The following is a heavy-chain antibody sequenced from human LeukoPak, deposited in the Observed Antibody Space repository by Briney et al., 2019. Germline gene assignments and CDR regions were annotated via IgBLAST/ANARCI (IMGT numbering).Heavy chain of an antibody. CDR3: ARELDPASTNNPHFYYHMDV. CDR1: GDSISAYT. D-gene: IGHD1/OR15-1a*01. Sequence: SETLSLTCTVSGDSISAYTWSWLRQPPGKGLEWIGSIYYSGSTNYNPSLERRVTISMDTSKTWFSLNLSGVTAADTAMYYCARELDPASTNNPHFYYHMDVWGKGTTVTISS. J-gene: IGHJ6*03. CDR2: IYYSGST. V-gene: IGHV4-59*01.